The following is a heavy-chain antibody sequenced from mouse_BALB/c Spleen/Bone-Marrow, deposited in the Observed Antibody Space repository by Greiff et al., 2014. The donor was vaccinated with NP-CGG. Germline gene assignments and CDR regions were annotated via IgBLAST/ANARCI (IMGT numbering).Heavy chain of an antibody. Sequence: VQLQQSGPELVKPGASVRIPCKASGYTFTDYHMDWVKQSHGKSLAWIGDIDPNNGTTIYNRNFKGKATLTVDRSSSTAYMELRSLTSEDTAVYYCARPNTTPFDYWGQGTLVTVPS. CDR1: GYTFTDYH. J-gene: IGHJ3*01. V-gene: IGHV1-18*01. CDR3: ARPNTTPFDY. CDR2: IDPNNGTT. D-gene: IGHD2-12*01.